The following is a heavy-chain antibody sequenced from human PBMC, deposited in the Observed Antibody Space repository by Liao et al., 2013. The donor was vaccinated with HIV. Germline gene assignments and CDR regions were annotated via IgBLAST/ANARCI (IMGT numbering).Heavy chain of an antibody. Sequence: QVQLQQWGAGLLKPSETLSLTCAVYGGSFSGYYWSWIRQPPGKGLEWIGEINHSGSTYYNPSLKSRVTISVDTSKNQFSLKLNSVTAADTAVYYCARGPRGTVTGPVRFDYWGQGILVTVSS. V-gene: IGHV4-34*01. D-gene: IGHD6-19*01. J-gene: IGHJ4*02. CDR1: GGSFSGYY. CDR3: ARGPRGTVTGPVRFDY. CDR2: INHSGST.